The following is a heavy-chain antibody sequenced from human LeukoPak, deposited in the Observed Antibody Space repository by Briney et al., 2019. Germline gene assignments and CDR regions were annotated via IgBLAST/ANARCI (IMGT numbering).Heavy chain of an antibody. CDR3: VKDIHHSYGSESFDL. J-gene: IGHJ4*02. Sequence: GGSLRLSCAASGLTVSSSYMSWVRQAPGKRLEWLSVIYSGGTTDYADSVKGRFTISRDSSQNTLYLQMTSLRAEDTAVYYCVKDIHHSYGSESFDLWGRGTLVTVSS. CDR2: IYSGGTT. V-gene: IGHV3-66*01. CDR1: GLTVSSSY. D-gene: IGHD5-18*01.